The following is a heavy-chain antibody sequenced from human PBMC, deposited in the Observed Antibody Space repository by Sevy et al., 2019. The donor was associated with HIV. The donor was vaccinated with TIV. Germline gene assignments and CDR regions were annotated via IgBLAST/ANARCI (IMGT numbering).Heavy chain of an antibody. Sequence: GGSLRLSCAASGFTFTNYAMNWVRQAPGKGLEWVSGISDSGDTTHYAESVKGRFTISRDNSKNTVSLQMSSLRAEDTAIYYCLPSTVMFREKGYWGQGTRVTVSS. D-gene: IGHD3-10*01. CDR3: LPSTVMFREKGY. CDR1: GFTFTNYA. V-gene: IGHV3-23*01. J-gene: IGHJ4*02. CDR2: ISDSGDTT.